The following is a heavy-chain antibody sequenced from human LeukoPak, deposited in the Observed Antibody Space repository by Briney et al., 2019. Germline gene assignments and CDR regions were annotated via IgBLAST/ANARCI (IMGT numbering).Heavy chain of an antibody. CDR2: ISNDGTST. CDR3: ARGWFGPDS. J-gene: IGHJ5*01. CDR1: VGSISSGNW. Sequence: SPETLSLTCAVSVGSISSGNWWSWVRQSPGKGLVWVSGISNDGTSTTYADSVKGRFTISRDNAKNALYLQMHSLRAEDTAVYSCARGWFGPDSCGQGTLVTVSS. V-gene: IGHV3-74*01. D-gene: IGHD3-10*01.